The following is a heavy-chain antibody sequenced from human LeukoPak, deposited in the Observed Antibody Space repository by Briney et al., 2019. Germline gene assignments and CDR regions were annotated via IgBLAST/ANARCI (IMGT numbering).Heavy chain of an antibody. CDR2: IIPIFGTA. Sequence: AASVKVSCKASGYTFTSYGISWVRQAPGQGLEWMGGIIPIFGTANYPQKFQGRVTITADESTSTAYMELSSLRSEDTAVYYCARVGIAAAGTSHWGQGTLVTVSS. CDR3: ARVGIAAAGTSH. D-gene: IGHD6-13*01. V-gene: IGHV1-69*13. J-gene: IGHJ4*02. CDR1: GYTFTSYG.